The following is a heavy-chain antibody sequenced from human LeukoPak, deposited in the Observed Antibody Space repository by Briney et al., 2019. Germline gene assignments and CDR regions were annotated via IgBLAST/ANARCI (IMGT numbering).Heavy chain of an antibody. V-gene: IGHV3-30-3*01. Sequence: PGRSLRLSCAASGFTFSGYAMNCVRQAPGKGLEWVAVISYDGSNEYYADSVKGRFTISRDDSKNTLYLQMNSLSVEDTAVYYCARVGYYASGPFLDFYYWGQGTLVTVSS. D-gene: IGHD3-10*01. CDR3: ARVGYYASGPFLDFYY. CDR1: GFTFSGYA. J-gene: IGHJ4*02. CDR2: ISYDGSNE.